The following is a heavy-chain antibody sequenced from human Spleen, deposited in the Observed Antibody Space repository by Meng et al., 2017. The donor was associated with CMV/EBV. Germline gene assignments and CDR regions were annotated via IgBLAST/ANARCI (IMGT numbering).Heavy chain of an antibody. D-gene: IGHD6-13*01. CDR3: AKSRVTQYSSSLRPGVGEFDP. J-gene: IGHJ5*02. CDR2: SRNQANTYTT. V-gene: IGHV3-72*01. CDR1: GFTFSEHY. Sequence: GGSLRLSCAASGFTFSEHYMDWVRQAPGKGLEWVGRSRNQANTYTTEYAASVKGRFTISRDESKSSVYLEIHSLKAEDTAVYYCAKSRVTQYSSSLRPGVGEFDPWGQGTLVTVSS.